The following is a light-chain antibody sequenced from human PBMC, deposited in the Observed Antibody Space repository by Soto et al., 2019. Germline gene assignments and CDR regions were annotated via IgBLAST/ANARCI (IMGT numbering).Light chain of an antibody. CDR2: DAS. J-gene: IGKJ1*01. CDR3: QQFNNYPRT. Sequence: AIQLTQSPSSLSASVGDRVTITCRASQSISSALAWYQQKPGKAPKLLICDASSLESGVPSRFSGSGSGTDFTLTISSLQPEDFATYYCQQFNNYPRTFGQGTKVDIK. V-gene: IGKV1D-13*01. CDR1: QSISSA.